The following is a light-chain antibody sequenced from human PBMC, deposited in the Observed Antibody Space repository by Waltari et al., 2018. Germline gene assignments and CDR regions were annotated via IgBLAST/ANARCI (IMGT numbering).Light chain of an antibody. V-gene: IGLV1-44*01. CDR1: SSNIGSNT. J-gene: IGLJ3*02. CDR2: SNS. CDR3: AAWDDIVRGV. Sequence: QSVLTQPPSVSGTPGQRVTISCSGRSSNIGSNTVNWYQQVPGTAPKLLLYSNSQRPSGVPDRFSGSKSGTSASLAISGLQSEDEAVYYCAAWDDIVRGVFGGGTKVTVL.